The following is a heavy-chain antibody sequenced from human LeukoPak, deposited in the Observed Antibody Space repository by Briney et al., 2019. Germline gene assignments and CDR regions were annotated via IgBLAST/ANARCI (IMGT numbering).Heavy chain of an antibody. CDR1: GGSIRSYY. V-gene: IGHV4-34*01. CDR2: INHSGST. J-gene: IGHJ4*02. D-gene: IGHD6-19*01. CDR3: ARGLEGQWLVLDY. Sequence: SETLSLTCTVSGGSIRSYYWSWIRQPPGKGLEWIGEINHSGSTNCNPSLKSRVTTSVDTSKNQFSLKLSSVTAADTAVYYCARGLEGQWLVLDYWGQGTLVTVSS.